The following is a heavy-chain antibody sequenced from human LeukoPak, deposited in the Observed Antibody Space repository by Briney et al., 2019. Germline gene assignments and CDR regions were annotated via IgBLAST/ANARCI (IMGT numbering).Heavy chain of an antibody. CDR3: ARVRNSAYSGEFFDY. D-gene: IGHD1-26*01. Sequence: GASVKVSCKASGYTFTSYGISWVRQAPGQGLEWMGWISAYNGNTNYAQKLQGRVTMTTDTSTSTAYMELRSLRSDDTAVYYCARVRNSAYSGEFFDYWGQGTLVTVSS. J-gene: IGHJ4*02. CDR2: ISAYNGNT. V-gene: IGHV1-18*01. CDR1: GYTFTSYG.